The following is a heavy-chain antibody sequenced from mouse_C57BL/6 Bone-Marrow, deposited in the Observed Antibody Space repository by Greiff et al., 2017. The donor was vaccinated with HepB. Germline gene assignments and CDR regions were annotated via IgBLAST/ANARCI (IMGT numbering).Heavy chain of an antibody. D-gene: IGHD4-1*02. CDR2: IYPGDGDT. V-gene: IGHV1-82*01. CDR1: GYAFSSSW. CDR3: ASTGTTWFAY. Sequence: VQLQQSGPELVKPGASVKISCKASGYAFSSSWMNWVKQRPGKGLEWIGRIYPGDGDTNYNGKFKGKATLTADKSSSTAYMQLISLTSEDSAVYFCASTGTTWFAYWGQGTLVTVSA. J-gene: IGHJ3*01.